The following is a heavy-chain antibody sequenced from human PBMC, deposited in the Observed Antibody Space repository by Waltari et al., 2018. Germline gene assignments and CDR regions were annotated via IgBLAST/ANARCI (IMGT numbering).Heavy chain of an antibody. D-gene: IGHD3-9*01. CDR2: TSPTGGT. CDR1: RGSISGYY. CDR3: ARHWNHDILADSFDL. J-gene: IGHJ4*02. V-gene: IGHV4-4*07. Sequence: QVQLQESGPGLVKPSETLSLTCTVSRGSISGYYWSWIRPPAGKGLEWIGFTSPTGGTDYNPSLKSRVTMSSDTSKNQVFLHLNSVTAADTAVFYCARHWNHDILADSFDLWGQGTRVTISS.